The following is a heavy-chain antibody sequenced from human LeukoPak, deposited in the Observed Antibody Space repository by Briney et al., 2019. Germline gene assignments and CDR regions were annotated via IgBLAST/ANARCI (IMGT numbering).Heavy chain of an antibody. Sequence: ASVKVSCKASGYTFTGYYMHWVRQAPGQGLEWMGWTNPNSGGTNYAQKFQGRVTMTRDTSISTAYMELSRLRSDDTAVYYCARCTAGWFGDLTRFDPWGQGTLVTVSS. J-gene: IGHJ5*02. CDR1: GYTFTGYY. D-gene: IGHD3-10*01. CDR3: ARCTAGWFGDLTRFDP. V-gene: IGHV1-2*02. CDR2: TNPNSGGT.